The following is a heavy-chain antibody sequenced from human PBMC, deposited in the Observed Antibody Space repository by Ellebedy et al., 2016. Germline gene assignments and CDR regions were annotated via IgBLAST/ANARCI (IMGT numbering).Heavy chain of an antibody. J-gene: IGHJ4*02. D-gene: IGHD1-14*01. CDR2: LYAGGTT. V-gene: IGHV3-66*01. Sequence: GGSLRLSCVVSGFSVSSNYLSWVRQAPGKGLEWVSVLYAGGTTFYADSVKGRFTISRDNSKNTLYLQMNRLRAEDTAMYYVARGNTIPGPEPLDYWGQGTLITVSS. CDR1: GFSVSSNY. CDR3: ARGNTIPGPEPLDY.